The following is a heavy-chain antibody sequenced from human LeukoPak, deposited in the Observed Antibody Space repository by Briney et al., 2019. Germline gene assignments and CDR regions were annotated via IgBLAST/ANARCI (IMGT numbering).Heavy chain of an antibody. D-gene: IGHD3-9*01. CDR2: ISSSGAYI. CDR3: VRVAYDVLTGYENYYDY. Sequence: PGGSLRLSCAASGFTFSSYSMTWVRQAPGKGLECVSSISSSGAYIYYTDSVKGRFTISRDNAKNSLYLQMNSLSAEDTAVYYCVRVAYDVLTGYENYYDYWGQGTLVTVSS. V-gene: IGHV3-21*01. J-gene: IGHJ4*02. CDR1: GFTFSSYS.